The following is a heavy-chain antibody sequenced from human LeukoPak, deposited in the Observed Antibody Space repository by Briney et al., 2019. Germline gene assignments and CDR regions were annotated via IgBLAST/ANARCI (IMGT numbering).Heavy chain of an antibody. CDR3: ARNWCSGGSCYPYFDY. CDR2: ISYSGST. V-gene: IGHV4-59*01. D-gene: IGHD2-15*01. Sequence: SETLSLTCTVSGVSISSYFWGWIRQPPGKGLEYIGYISYSGSTNYNPSLKSRVTISVDTSKNQFSLKLSSVTAADTAVYYCARNWCSGGSCYPYFDYWGQGTLVTVSS. CDR1: GVSISSYF. J-gene: IGHJ4*02.